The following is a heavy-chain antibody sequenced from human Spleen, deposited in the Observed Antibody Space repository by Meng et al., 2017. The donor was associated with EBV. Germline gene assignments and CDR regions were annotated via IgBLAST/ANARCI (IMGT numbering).Heavy chain of an antibody. CDR1: GGSISSHSHS. CDR2: IYYSGST. D-gene: IGHD4-17*01. Sequence: QLQQSGPGLVKPSETLSLTCTVSGGSISSHSHSWDWLRQPPGKGLEWIGSIYYSGSTSLRSRLTISVDTSKNQFSLSLSSVTAADTAVYYCVRRNGDKYWYFDLWGRGTLVTVSS. V-gene: IGHV4-39*07. J-gene: IGHJ2*01. CDR3: VRRNGDKYWYFDL.